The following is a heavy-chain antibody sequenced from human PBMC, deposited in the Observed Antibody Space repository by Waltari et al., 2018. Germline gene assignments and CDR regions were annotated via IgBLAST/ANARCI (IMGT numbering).Heavy chain of an antibody. Sequence: QVQLQESGPGLVKPSQTLSLTCTVSAASISSGSYCCSWIRQPAGKGLVWIGRIYTSGSTNYNPSLKSRVTISVDTSKNQFSLKLSSVTAADTAVYYCATGGMIAAAGRSWFDPWGQGTLVTVSS. CDR1: AASISSGSYC. J-gene: IGHJ5*02. V-gene: IGHV4-61*02. D-gene: IGHD6-13*01. CDR2: IYTSGST. CDR3: ATGGMIAAAGRSWFDP.